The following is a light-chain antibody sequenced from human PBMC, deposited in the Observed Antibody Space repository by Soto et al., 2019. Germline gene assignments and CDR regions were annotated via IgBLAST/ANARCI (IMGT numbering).Light chain of an antibody. J-gene: IGKJ4*01. CDR2: DAS. V-gene: IGKV3-11*01. CDR3: QHHSSCPLT. Sequence: ETVLTQSPATLSLSPGERATLSCRASQSVSTDLAWYQKKPDQAPRLLIYDASTRATGLPDRFSGSGSGTDFTLTISIQDAEDVAVYYRQHHSSCPLTFGGGTKVEIK. CDR1: QSVSTD.